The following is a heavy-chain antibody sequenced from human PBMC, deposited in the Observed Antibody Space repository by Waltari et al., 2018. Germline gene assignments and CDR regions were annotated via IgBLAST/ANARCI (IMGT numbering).Heavy chain of an antibody. Sequence: EVQLVESGGGLVQPGRSLRLSCAASGFTFADYAMQWVRQAPGKGLEWVPGMSWNSGSRGYADSVKGRFTISRDNAKNSLYLQMNSLRAEDTALYYCAKTVAAIDLSPGYFDYWGQGTLVTVSS. CDR2: MSWNSGSR. CDR3: AKTVAAIDLSPGYFDY. CDR1: GFTFADYA. J-gene: IGHJ4*02. D-gene: IGHD5-12*01. V-gene: IGHV3-9*01.